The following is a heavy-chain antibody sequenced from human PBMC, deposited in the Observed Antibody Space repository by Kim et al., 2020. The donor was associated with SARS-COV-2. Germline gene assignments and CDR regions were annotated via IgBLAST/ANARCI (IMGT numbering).Heavy chain of an antibody. J-gene: IGHJ4*02. D-gene: IGHD2-8*01. CDR3: ARTNGAGKNTNYFDY. V-gene: IGHV4-59*01. Sequence: PSLKSRVTISIDTSKNQFSLKLSSVTAADTAVYFCARTNGAGKNTNYFDYWGQGTLVTVSS.